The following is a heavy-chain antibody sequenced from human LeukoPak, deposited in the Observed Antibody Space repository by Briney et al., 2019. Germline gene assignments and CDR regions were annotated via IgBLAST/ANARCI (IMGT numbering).Heavy chain of an antibody. CDR1: GFTVSSND. J-gene: IGHJ4*02. D-gene: IGHD3-22*01. V-gene: IGHV3-53*01. CDR2: IYSGGST. Sequence: GGSLRLSCAASGFTVSSNDMSWVRQAPGKGLECISVIYSGGSTDYADSVKGRLTISRDNSKNTLYLQMNSLRVEDTAVYYCAAKWLLRRYWGQGTLVTVSS. CDR3: AAKWLLRRY.